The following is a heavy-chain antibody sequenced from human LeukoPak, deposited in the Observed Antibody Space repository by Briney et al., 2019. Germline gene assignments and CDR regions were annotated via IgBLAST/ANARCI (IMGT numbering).Heavy chain of an antibody. V-gene: IGHV4-61*02. CDR3: ASYGVFTRESKY. D-gene: IGHD4-17*01. Sequence: PSETLSLTCTVSGGSISSGSYYWSWIRQPAGKGLEWIGRIYTSGSTNYNPSLKSRVTISVDTSKNQFSLKLSSVTAADTAVYYCASYGVFTRESKYWGQGTLVTVSS. CDR2: IYTSGST. CDR1: GGSISSGSYY. J-gene: IGHJ4*02.